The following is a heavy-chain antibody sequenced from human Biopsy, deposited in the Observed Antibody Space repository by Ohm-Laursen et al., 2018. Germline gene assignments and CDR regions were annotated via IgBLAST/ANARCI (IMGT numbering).Heavy chain of an antibody. CDR3: ARSRGSSGIATIYYYGMDV. Sequence: SLRLSCAASGFTFSYYSMTWVRQAPGKGLEWVSSIRSGGDYMFYADSVKGRFTISRDNAKNSLYLQMNSLRAEDTAVYYCARSRGSSGIATIYYYGMDVWGQGTTVTVSS. J-gene: IGHJ6*02. V-gene: IGHV3-21*01. CDR2: IRSGGDYM. D-gene: IGHD3-10*01. CDR1: GFTFSYYS.